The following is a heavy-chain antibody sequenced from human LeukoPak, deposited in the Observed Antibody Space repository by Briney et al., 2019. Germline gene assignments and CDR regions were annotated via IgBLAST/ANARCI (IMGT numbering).Heavy chain of an antibody. D-gene: IGHD3-22*01. V-gene: IGHV1-18*01. Sequence: ASVKVSCKASGGTFSSYATSWVRQAPGQGLEWMGWISAYNGNTNYAQKLQGRVTMTTDTSTSTAYMELRSLRSDDTAVYYCARGRPNYDSSGYYTLLDYWGQGTLVTVSS. CDR3: ARGRPNYDSSGYYTLLDY. CDR1: GGTFSSYA. J-gene: IGHJ4*02. CDR2: ISAYNGNT.